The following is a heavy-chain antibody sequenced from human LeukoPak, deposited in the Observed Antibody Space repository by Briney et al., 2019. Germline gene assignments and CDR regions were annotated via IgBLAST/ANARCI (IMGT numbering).Heavy chain of an antibody. J-gene: IGHJ4*02. Sequence: GGSLRLSCTSSGFTFREFAVSWFRQAPGKGLEWVSYISSSSSYTNYADSVKGRFTISRDNAKNSLYLQMNSLRAEDTAVYYCAREMYSSSSSIDYWGQGTLVTVSS. D-gene: IGHD6-6*01. CDR3: AREMYSSSSSIDY. CDR1: GFTFREFA. V-gene: IGHV3-11*06. CDR2: ISSSSSYT.